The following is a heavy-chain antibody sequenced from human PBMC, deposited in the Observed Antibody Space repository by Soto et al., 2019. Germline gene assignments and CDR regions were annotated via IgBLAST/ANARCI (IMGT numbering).Heavy chain of an antibody. Sequence: VQLMQSGAEVKKPGSSVKVSCKASGGTFSSHSINWVRQAPGQGLEWIGGIITLFGTSNYAQNVQGRVTITADQSTSTAYVELNSLTSDDTAVYYCAREVGYGDFSAALLDWGQGTLVTVSS. CDR1: GGTFSSHS. CDR3: AREVGYGDFSAALLD. V-gene: IGHV1-69*01. CDR2: IITLFGTS. D-gene: IGHD2-21*02. J-gene: IGHJ4*02.